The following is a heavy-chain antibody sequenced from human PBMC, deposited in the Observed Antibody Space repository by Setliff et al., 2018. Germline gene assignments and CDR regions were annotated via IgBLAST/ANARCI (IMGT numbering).Heavy chain of an antibody. CDR2: INNDGSSP. D-gene: IGHD5-18*01. V-gene: IGHV3-74*01. CDR1: GFTFSSHW. CDR3: ARDRGRQLGYTGDAFDI. J-gene: IGHJ3*02. Sequence: GGSLRLSCAAAGFTFSSHWMHWVRQAPGKRLMWVSRINNDGSSPTYEDSVKGRFTISRDNAKNTLYLQMNSLRAEDTAVYYCARDRGRQLGYTGDAFDIWGQGTMVTVSS.